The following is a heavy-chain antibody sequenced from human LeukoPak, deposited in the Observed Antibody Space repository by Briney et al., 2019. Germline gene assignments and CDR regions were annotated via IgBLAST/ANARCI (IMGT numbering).Heavy chain of an antibody. CDR2: INWNGGST. CDR3: ARVLRYYYDSSGYYFDY. CDR1: GFTFDDYG. Sequence: PRGSLRLSCAASGFTFDDYGMSWVRQAPGKGLEWVSGINWNGGSTGYAESVKGRFTISRDNAKNSLYLQMNSLRAEDTALYYCARVLRYYYDSSGYYFDYWGQGTLVTVSS. J-gene: IGHJ4*02. D-gene: IGHD3-22*01. V-gene: IGHV3-20*04.